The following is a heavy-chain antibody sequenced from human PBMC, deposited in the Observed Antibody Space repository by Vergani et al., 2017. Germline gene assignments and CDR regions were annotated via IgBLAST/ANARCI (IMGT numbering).Heavy chain of an antibody. CDR1: GDSISSGRHY. CDR2: TYYTGSA. CDR3: ARKSVDDGFDH. J-gene: IGHJ5*02. D-gene: IGHD4-17*01. V-gene: IGHV4-31*03. Sequence: QVHLQESCPRVVKPSQTLSLTCTVSGDSISSGRHYWSWIRQQPGKGLEWIGYTYYTGSAHYNPSLSGRVSISVDRSRNQLSPKLTSVTAADTAIYYCARKSVDDGFDHWGQGSLVTVSS.